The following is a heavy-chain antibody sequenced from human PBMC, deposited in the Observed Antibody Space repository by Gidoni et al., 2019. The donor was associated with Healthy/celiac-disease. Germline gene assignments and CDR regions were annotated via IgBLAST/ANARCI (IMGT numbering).Heavy chain of an antibody. J-gene: IGHJ2*01. V-gene: IGHV3-33*01. CDR1: GFTFSTYG. CDR3: ARVSGWTDWYFDL. CDR2: IRYDVSTK. Sequence: QVQLVASGGGVAQPGRSLRLSCAASGFTFSTYGMHWVRQAPGKVLEWVALIRYDVSTKAYADAVKGRFTISRDNSKNTLQLQMNSLRAEDTAVYYCARVSGWTDWYFDLWGRGTLVTVSS. D-gene: IGHD6-19*01.